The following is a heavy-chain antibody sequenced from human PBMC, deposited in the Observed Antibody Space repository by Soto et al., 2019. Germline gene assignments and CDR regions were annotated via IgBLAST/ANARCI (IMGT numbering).Heavy chain of an antibody. CDR3: ARSRRSSSSQNQKTLFDL. CDR2: TYYRSKWYN. CDR1: GDKVSSSSCA. V-gene: IGHV6-1*01. Sequence: TGESSGDKVSSSSCAWNWKKTSPSRGLEWLGRTYYRSKWYNDYAVSVKSRITINPDTSKNQFSLQLNSVTPEDTAVYYCARSRRSSSSQNQKTLFDLWVQGTLV. J-gene: IGHJ5*02. D-gene: IGHD6-6*01.